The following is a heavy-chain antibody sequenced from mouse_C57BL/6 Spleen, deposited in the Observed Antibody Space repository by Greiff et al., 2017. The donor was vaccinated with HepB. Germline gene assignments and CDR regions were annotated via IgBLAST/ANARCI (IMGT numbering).Heavy chain of an antibody. J-gene: IGHJ4*01. Sequence: VQLQQSGAELARPGASVKLSCKASGYTFTSYGISWVKQRTGQGLEWIGEIYPRSGNTYYNEKFKGKATLTADKSSSTAYMELRSLPSEDSAVYFCARRGLRPSAMDYWGQGTSVTVSS. V-gene: IGHV1-81*01. CDR3: ARRGLRPSAMDY. D-gene: IGHD2-4*01. CDR1: GYTFTSYG. CDR2: IYPRSGNT.